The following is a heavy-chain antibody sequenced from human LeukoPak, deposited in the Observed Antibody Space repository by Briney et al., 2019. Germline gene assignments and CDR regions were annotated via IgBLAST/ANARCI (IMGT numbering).Heavy chain of an antibody. V-gene: IGHV1-69*04. J-gene: IGHJ6*02. Sequence: SVKVSCKASGGTFSSYAISWVRQAAGQGLEWMGRIIPILGIANYAQKFQGRVTITADKSTSTAYMELSSLRSEDTAVYYCARGHKTYYDFWSGYYPYYYYGMDVWGQGTTVTVSS. CDR2: IIPILGIA. CDR1: GGTFSSYA. CDR3: ARGHKTYYDFWSGYYPYYYYGMDV. D-gene: IGHD3-3*01.